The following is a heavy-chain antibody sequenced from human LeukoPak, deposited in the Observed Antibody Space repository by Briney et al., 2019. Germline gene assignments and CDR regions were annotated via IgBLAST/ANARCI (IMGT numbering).Heavy chain of an antibody. D-gene: IGHD6-25*01. CDR3: VRGSAAEEY. J-gene: IGHJ4*02. CDR1: EFTFSNYW. Sequence: PGGSLRLSCAASEFTFSNYWMHWVRQAPGKGLVWVSRINPDGSSASYADSVKGRFTMSRDNAKNTLHLQMNSLRAEDTALYFCVRGSAAEEYWGQGTLVTVSS. CDR2: INPDGSSA. V-gene: IGHV3-74*01.